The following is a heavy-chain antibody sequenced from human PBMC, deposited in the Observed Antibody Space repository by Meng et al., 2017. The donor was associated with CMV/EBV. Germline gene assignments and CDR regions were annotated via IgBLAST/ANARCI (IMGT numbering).Heavy chain of an antibody. Sequence: KASGGPFSSYAISWVRQAPGQGLEWMGGIIPIFGTANYAQKFQGRVTITTNESTSTAYMELSSLRSEDTAVYYCARGFWSGYLNWFDPWGQGTLVTVSS. CDR1: GGPFSSYA. D-gene: IGHD3-3*01. V-gene: IGHV1-69*05. CDR3: ARGFWSGYLNWFDP. CDR2: IIPIFGTA. J-gene: IGHJ5*02.